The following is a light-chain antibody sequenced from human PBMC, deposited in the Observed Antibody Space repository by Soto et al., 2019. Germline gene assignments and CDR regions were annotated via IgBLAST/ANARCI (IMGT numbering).Light chain of an antibody. CDR3: AAWDDSLSGFYF. J-gene: IGLJ1*01. CDR1: SSNIGSNY. CDR2: RNN. Sequence: QSVLTQPPSASGTPGQMVTISCSGSSSNIGSNYVYWYQQLPGTAPKLLIYRNNQRPSGVPDRFSGSKSGTSASLAISGLRSEDEADYYCAAWDDSLSGFYFFGTGTKVTVL. V-gene: IGLV1-47*01.